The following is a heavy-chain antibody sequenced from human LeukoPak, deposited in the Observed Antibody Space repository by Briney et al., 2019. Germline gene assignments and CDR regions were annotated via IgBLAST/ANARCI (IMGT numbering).Heavy chain of an antibody. D-gene: IGHD3-3*01. Sequence: ASVKVSCKASGYTFTSYGISWVRQAPGQGLEWMGWISAYNGNTNYAQKLQGRVTMTTDTSTSTAYMELRSLRSDDTAVYYCARGGYCDFWRRRDIYYYGMDVWGQGTTVTVSS. CDR3: ARGGYCDFWRRRDIYYYGMDV. V-gene: IGHV1-18*01. CDR2: ISAYNGNT. J-gene: IGHJ6*02. CDR1: GYTFTSYG.